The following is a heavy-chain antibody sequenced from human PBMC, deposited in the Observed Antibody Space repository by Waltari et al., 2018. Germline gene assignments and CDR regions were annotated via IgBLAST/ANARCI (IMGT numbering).Heavy chain of an antibody. Sequence: QVQLVQSGAEVKKPGSSVKVSCKASGGTFSSYAISWVRQAPGQGLEWMGGIIPICGTANYAQKFQGRVTITADESTSTAYMELSSLRSEDTAVYYCARDARVITFGGSYDAFDIWGQGTMVTVSS. J-gene: IGHJ3*02. D-gene: IGHD3-16*01. CDR1: GGTFSSYA. CDR2: IIPICGTA. V-gene: IGHV1-69*13. CDR3: ARDARVITFGGSYDAFDI.